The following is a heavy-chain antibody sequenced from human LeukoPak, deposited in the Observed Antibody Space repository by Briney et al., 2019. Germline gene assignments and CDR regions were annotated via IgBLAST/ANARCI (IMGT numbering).Heavy chain of an antibody. V-gene: IGHV4-59*08. Sequence: SETLSLTCTVSGGSINNYYWSWIRQPPGKGLEWIGYIDHKGNTNYNPSLKSRVTMSVDTSKNQFSLKLNSVTAAGTAVYYCARHGTLDYWGQGTLVTVSS. CDR2: IDHKGNT. D-gene: IGHD1-26*01. CDR3: ARHGTLDY. J-gene: IGHJ4*02. CDR1: GGSINNYY.